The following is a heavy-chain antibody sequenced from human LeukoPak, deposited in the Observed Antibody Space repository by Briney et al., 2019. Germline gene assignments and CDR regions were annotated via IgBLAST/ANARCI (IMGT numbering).Heavy chain of an antibody. V-gene: IGHV4-59*12. CDR2: IYYRGGT. D-gene: IGHD3-22*01. Sequence: SETLSLTCNVSGASITDAYWSWLRQPPGKGLEWIGYIYYRGGTNYNPSLKSRVAISLDTSKNQFSLKLSSVTAADTAVYYCARMGYYYDSSGYWEYFQHWGQGTLVTVSS. CDR3: ARMGYYYDSSGYWEYFQH. CDR1: GASITDAY. J-gene: IGHJ1*01.